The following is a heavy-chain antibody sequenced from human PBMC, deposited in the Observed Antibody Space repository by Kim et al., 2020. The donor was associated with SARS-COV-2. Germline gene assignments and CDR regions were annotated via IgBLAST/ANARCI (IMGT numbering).Heavy chain of an antibody. CDR1: GYTFTSYD. V-gene: IGHV1-8*01. J-gene: IGHJ5*02. D-gene: IGHD4-17*01. CDR2: MNPNSGNT. Sequence: ASVKVSCKASGYTFTSYDINWVRQATGQGLEWMGWMNPNSGNTGYAQKFQGRVTMTRNTSISTAYMELSSLRSEDTAVYYCARLSLSGMTTVTFNWFDPWGQGTLVTVSS. CDR3: ARLSLSGMTTVTFNWFDP.